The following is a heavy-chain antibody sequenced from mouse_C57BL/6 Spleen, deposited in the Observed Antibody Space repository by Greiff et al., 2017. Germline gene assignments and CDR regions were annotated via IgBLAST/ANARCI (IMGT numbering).Heavy chain of an antibody. Sequence: EVMLVESGGGLVQPGGSLKLSCAASGFTFSDYYMYWVRQTPEKRLEWVAYISNGGGSTYYPDTVKGRFTISRDNAKNTLYLQMSRLKSEDTAMSYCARELLAYWGQGTLVTVSA. D-gene: IGHD4-1*01. J-gene: IGHJ3*01. CDR1: GFTFSDYY. CDR2: ISNGGGST. V-gene: IGHV5-12*01. CDR3: ARELLAY.